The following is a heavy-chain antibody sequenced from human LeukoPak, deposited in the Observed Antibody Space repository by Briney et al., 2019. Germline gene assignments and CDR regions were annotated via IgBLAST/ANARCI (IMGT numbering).Heavy chain of an antibody. D-gene: IGHD5-24*01. CDR1: GGSINNYY. CDR3: ARQRTRDGYIYDAFDI. J-gene: IGHJ3*02. V-gene: IGHV4-59*08. CDR2: IYYSGST. Sequence: SETLSLTCTVSGGSINNYYWSWIRQPPGKGLEWIGYIYYSGSTNYNPSLKSRVTMSVDTSKNQFSLKLSSVTAADTAVYYCARQRTRDGYIYDAFDIWGQGTMVTVSS.